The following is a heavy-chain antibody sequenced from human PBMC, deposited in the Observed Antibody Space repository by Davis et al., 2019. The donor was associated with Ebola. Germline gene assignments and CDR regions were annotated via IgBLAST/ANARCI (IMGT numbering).Heavy chain of an antibody. D-gene: IGHD2-21*02. CDR2: VYTSGST. CDR3: ARHCSSGDCNHRGAKFGP. CDR1: GGSISSSY. V-gene: IGHV4-4*07. Sequence: PSETLSLTCTVSGGSISSSYWSWIRQPAGKGLEWIGRVYTSGSTTYNPSLRSRVPMSVDTSINQFSLKLNSVTVADTAVYYCARHCSSGDCNHRGAKFGPWGQGTLVTVSS. J-gene: IGHJ5*02.